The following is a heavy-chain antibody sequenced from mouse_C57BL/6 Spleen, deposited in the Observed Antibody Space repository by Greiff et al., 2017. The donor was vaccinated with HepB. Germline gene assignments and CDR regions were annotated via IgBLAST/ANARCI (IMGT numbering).Heavy chain of an antibody. D-gene: IGHD2-5*01. V-gene: IGHV1-69*01. Sequence: VKLQQPGAELVMPGASVKLSCKASGYTFTSYWMHWVKQRPGQGLEWIGEIDPSDSYTNYNQKFKGKSTLTVDKSSSTAYMQLSSLTSEDSAVYYCARKSNPYYYAMDYWGQGTSVTVSS. CDR3: ARKSNPYYYAMDY. CDR1: GYTFTSYW. CDR2: IDPSDSYT. J-gene: IGHJ4*01.